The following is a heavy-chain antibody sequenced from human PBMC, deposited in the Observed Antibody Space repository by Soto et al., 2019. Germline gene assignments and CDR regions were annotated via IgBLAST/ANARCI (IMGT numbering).Heavy chain of an antibody. Sequence: QVQLQESGPGLVKPSETLSLTCTVSGGSVSSNSYYWSWIRQPPGKGLEWIGYISYSGSTNYNPSLKSPVTISVDTSKNQFSQKLSSVTAADKAVYYCATYYDIFQYWGQGTLVTVSS. J-gene: IGHJ4*02. V-gene: IGHV4-61*01. CDR1: GGSVSSNSYY. CDR2: ISYSGST. CDR3: ATYYDIFQY. D-gene: IGHD3-9*01.